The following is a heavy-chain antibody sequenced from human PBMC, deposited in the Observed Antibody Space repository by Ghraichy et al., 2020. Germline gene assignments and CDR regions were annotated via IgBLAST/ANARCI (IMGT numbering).Heavy chain of an antibody. CDR1: GFSFSSYG. J-gene: IGHJ6*02. D-gene: IGHD3-3*01. Sequence: GGSLRLSCAASGFSFSSYGMYWVRQAPGKGLEWVAFIRYDGSNKYYADSVKGRFTISRDNGKNTLYLQMSSLRAEDTAVYYCAKDFWSGYYIGYFYGMDVWGQGTTVTVSS. CDR2: IRYDGSNK. V-gene: IGHV3-30*02. CDR3: AKDFWSGYYIGYFYGMDV.